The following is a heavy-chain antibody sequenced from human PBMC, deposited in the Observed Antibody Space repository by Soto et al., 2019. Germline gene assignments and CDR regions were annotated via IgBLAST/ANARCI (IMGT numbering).Heavy chain of an antibody. D-gene: IGHD3-10*01. CDR3: ASLLFRGYFQH. CDR1: GGSISSGDYY. CDR2: IYYSGST. V-gene: IGHV4-30-4*01. Sequence: SETLSLTCTVSGGSISSGDYYRSWIRQPPGKGLEWIGYIYYSGSTYYNPSLKSRVTISVDTSKNQFSLKLSSVTAADTAVYYCASLLFRGYFQHWGQGTLVTVSS. J-gene: IGHJ1*01.